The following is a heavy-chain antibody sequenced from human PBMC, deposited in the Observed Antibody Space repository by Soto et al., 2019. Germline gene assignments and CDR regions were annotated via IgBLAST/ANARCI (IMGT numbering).Heavy chain of an antibody. CDR3: AKDSGYYYLFDY. D-gene: IGHD3-22*01. Sequence: LILSCAASVVTFRSYAMRSLGQAPGKGLEWVSAISGSGGSTYYADSVKGRFTISRDNSKNTLYLQMNSLRAEDTAVYYCAKDSGYYYLFDYWGQGTLVTVSS. V-gene: IGHV3-23*01. CDR2: ISGSGGST. CDR1: VVTFRSYA. J-gene: IGHJ4*02.